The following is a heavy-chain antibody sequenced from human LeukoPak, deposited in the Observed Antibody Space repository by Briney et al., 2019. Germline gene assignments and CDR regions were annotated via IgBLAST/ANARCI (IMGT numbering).Heavy chain of an antibody. CDR1: GGSISSDSYY. Sequence: SETLSLTCTVSGGSISSDSYYWNWIRQPAGKGLEWIGRIYISGSTNYNPSLKSRVTMSVDTSKNQFSLKLSSVTAADTAVYYCARAAKMTTVTYFDYWGQGTLVTVSS. CDR2: IYISGST. V-gene: IGHV4-61*02. J-gene: IGHJ4*02. D-gene: IGHD4-17*01. CDR3: ARAAKMTTVTYFDY.